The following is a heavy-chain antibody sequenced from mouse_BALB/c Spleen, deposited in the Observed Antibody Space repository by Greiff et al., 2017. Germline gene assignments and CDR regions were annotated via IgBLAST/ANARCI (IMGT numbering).Heavy chain of an antibody. CDR2: ISSGGST. CDR3: ARVGVYYDYDRAWFAY. CDR1: GFTFSSYA. D-gene: IGHD2-4*01. J-gene: IGHJ3*01. V-gene: IGHV5-6-5*01. Sequence: EVMLVESGGGLVKPGGSLKLSCAASGFTFSSYAMSWVRQTPEKRLEWVASISSGGSTYYPDSVKGRFTISSDNARNILYLQMSSLRSEDTAMYYCARVGVYYDYDRAWFAYWGQGTLVTVSA.